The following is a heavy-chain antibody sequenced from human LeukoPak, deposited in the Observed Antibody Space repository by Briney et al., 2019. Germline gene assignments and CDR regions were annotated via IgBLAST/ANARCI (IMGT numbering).Heavy chain of an antibody. CDR1: GGSISSSNYY. V-gene: IGHV4-39*06. CDR2: ISYSGST. D-gene: IGHD1-26*01. CDR3: VRVKSGSISDS. J-gene: IGHJ4*02. Sequence: SETLSLTCNVSGGSISSSNYYWGWIRQPPGQGLEWIATISYSGSTYYNPSVKSRVTISRDMSKNQFPLSLNSVTAADTAVYYCVRVKSGSISDSWGQGTLVTVSS.